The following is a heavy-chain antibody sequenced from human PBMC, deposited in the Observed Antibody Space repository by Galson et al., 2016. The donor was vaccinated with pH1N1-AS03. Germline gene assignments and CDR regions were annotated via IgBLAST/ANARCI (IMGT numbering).Heavy chain of an antibody. V-gene: IGHV1-69*06. CDR1: GGTFSSYA. CDR2: LIPIFHTP. D-gene: IGHD3-22*01. CDR3: ASSPDYSDTSVYYGTAY. J-gene: IGHJ4*02. Sequence: SVKVSCKASGGTFSSYAFTWVRQAPGQGLEWVGGLIPIFHTPNYAQKFQGRVTIIADKSTSTAYMELRSLTSEGTAVYYCASSPDYSDTSVYYGTAYWGQGTLVTVSS.